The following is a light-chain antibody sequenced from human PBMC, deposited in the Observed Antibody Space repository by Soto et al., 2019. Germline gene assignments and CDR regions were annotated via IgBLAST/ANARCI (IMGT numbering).Light chain of an antibody. CDR1: SSNIGAGYD. V-gene: IGLV1-40*01. CDR2: GNN. CDR3: QSYDSSLSGYV. Sequence: QSVLTQPPSVSGAPGQRVTISFTGSSSNIGAGYDVHWYQQLPGTAPKLLIYGNNNRPSGVPDRFSGSKSGTSASLAITGLQAEDEADYYCQSYDSSLSGYVFGTGTKV. J-gene: IGLJ1*01.